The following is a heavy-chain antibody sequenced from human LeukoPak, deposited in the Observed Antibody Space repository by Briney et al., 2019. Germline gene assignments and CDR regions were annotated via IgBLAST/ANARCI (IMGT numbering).Heavy chain of an antibody. CDR2: IYYNGRT. J-gene: IGHJ3*01. V-gene: IGHV4-59*04. CDR3: ARITDRTIFGEIMHGFDV. Sequence: PSETLSLTCTVSGGSISSYYWSWIRQPPGEGLEWIGNIYYNGRTYYSPPLKSRGTISVDTSNNQFSLKLNSVTAADTAVYYCARITDRTIFGEIMHGFDVWGQGTPVTVSS. D-gene: IGHD3-3*01. CDR1: GGSISSYY.